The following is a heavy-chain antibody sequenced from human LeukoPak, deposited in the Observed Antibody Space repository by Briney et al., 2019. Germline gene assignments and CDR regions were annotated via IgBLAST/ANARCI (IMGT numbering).Heavy chain of an antibody. Sequence: SETLSLTCTVSGGSISGYYWSWIRQPPGKGLEWIGYIYYSGSTNYNPSLKSRVTISVDTSKNQFSLKLTSVTAADTAVYYCARGVPEYYDFWSGYFYYFDYWGQGTLVTVSS. CDR3: ARGVPEYYDFWSGYFYYFDY. D-gene: IGHD3-3*01. V-gene: IGHV4-59*01. J-gene: IGHJ4*02. CDR2: IYYSGST. CDR1: GGSISGYY.